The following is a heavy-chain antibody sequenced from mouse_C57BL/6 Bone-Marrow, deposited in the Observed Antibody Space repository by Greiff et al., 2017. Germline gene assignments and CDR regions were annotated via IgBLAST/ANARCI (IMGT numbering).Heavy chain of an antibody. CDR1: GFNIKDDY. J-gene: IGHJ4*01. V-gene: IGHV14-4*01. CDR3: TNPYWDLY. Sequence: EVQLQQSGAELVRPGASVKLSCTASGFNIKDDYMHWVKQRPEQGLEWIGWIDPENGDTEYASKFQGKATITADPSSTTAYLQLSSLTSEDTAVYYGTNPYWDLYWGQGTSVTVSS. D-gene: IGHD4-1*01. CDR2: IDPENGDT.